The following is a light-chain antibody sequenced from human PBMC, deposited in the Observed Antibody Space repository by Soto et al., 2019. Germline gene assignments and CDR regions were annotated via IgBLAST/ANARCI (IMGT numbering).Light chain of an antibody. CDR2: GAS. Sequence: EIVMTQSPATLSVSPGERATLSCRASQSVSSNLAWYQQKPGQAPRLLNYGASTRATGIPARFTGSGSGTEFTLTISSLQSEDFAVYYCQQYNNWPPWTFGQGTMVEIK. V-gene: IGKV3-15*01. CDR3: QQYNNWPPWT. J-gene: IGKJ1*01. CDR1: QSVSSN.